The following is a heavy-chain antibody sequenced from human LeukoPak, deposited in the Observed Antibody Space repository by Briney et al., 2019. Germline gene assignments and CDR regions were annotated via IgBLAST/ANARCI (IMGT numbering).Heavy chain of an antibody. CDR2: IYYSGRT. V-gene: IGHV4-39*01. CDR1: GGSISSSSSY. D-gene: IGHD3/OR15-3a*01. J-gene: IGHJ4*02. Sequence: PSETLSLTCTVSGGSISSSSSYWGWIRQPPGRGLECIGSIYYSGRTYYNPSLKSQVSISIDTSKNQFSLKLTSVTAADTAVYYCARQTGSGLFILPGGQGTLVTVSS. CDR3: ARQTGSGLFILP.